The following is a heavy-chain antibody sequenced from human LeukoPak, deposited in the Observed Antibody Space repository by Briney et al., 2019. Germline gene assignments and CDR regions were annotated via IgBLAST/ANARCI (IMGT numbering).Heavy chain of an antibody. J-gene: IGHJ6*02. D-gene: IGHD1-20*01. CDR2: IYYSGST. CDR3: ARALRARITGTTASVYGMDV. V-gene: IGHV4-59*01. Sequence: SETLSLTCTVPGGSISSYYWSWIRQPPGKGLERSGYIYYSGSTNYNPSLKSRVTISVDTSKNQFSLKLSSVTAADTAVYYCARALRARITGTTASVYGMDVWGQGTTVTVSS. CDR1: GGSISSYY.